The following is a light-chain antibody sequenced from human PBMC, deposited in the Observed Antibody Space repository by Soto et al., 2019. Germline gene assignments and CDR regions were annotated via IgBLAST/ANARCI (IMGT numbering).Light chain of an antibody. Sequence: EIVLTQSPGTLSLSPGERATLSCRASQSVSSSYLAWYQQKPGQAPRLLIYGASSRATGIPDRFSGSGSGTDFTLPLSRLEPDDFPVYYCHQYGSLYTFGQGTKLEIK. CDR2: GAS. CDR3: HQYGSLYT. CDR1: QSVSSSY. V-gene: IGKV3-20*01. J-gene: IGKJ2*01.